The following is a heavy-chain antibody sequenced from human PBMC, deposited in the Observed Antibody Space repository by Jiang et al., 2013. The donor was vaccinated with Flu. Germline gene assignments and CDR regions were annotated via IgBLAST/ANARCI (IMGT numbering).Heavy chain of an antibody. V-gene: IGHV4-34*01. CDR3: ARVPLRGVPAAMLDY. J-gene: IGHJ4*02. CDR2: INHSGST. D-gene: IGHD2-2*01. Sequence: EWIGEINHSGSTNYNPSLKSRVTISVDTSKNQFSLKLSSVTAADTAVYYCARVPLRGVPAAMLDYWGQGTLVTVSS.